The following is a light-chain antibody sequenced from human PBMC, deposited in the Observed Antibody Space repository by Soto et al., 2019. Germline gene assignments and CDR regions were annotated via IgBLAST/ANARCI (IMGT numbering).Light chain of an antibody. J-gene: IGLJ1*01. CDR3: AAWDDSLSAYV. CDR1: SSNIGSNY. Sequence: QSVLTQPPSASGTPGQRVTISCSGSSSNIGSNYVYWYQQLPGTAPKVLIYRNNQRPSGVPDRFSGSKSGTSASLAISGLRSEDEGDYYCAAWDDSLSAYVFGTGTKLTVL. CDR2: RNN. V-gene: IGLV1-47*01.